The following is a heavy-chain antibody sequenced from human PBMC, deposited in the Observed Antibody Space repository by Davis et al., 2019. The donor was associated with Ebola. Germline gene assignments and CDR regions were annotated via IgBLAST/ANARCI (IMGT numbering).Heavy chain of an antibody. D-gene: IGHD6-6*01. V-gene: IGHV3-74*01. Sequence: GESLKISCAASGFTFSSYWMHWVRQAPGKGLVWVSRINSDGSSTSYADSVKGRFTISRDNAKNTLYLQMNSLRAEDTAVYYCASSQLVSYYYYYYGMDVWGQRTTVTVSS. CDR3: ASSQLVSYYYYYYGMDV. CDR2: INSDGSST. CDR1: GFTFSSYW. J-gene: IGHJ6*02.